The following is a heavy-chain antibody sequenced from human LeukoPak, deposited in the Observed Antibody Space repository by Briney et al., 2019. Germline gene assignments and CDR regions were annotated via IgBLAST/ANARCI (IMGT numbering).Heavy chain of an antibody. CDR2: ISSASNTI. CDR3: ARDGWFGDYNWFDP. Sequence: PGGSLRLSCAASGFTFSSYSMNWVRQAPGKGLEWVSYISSASNTIYYADSVKGRFTISRDNAKNSLYVQMNSLRAEDTAMYYCARDGWFGDYNWFDPWGQGNLVTVSS. J-gene: IGHJ5*02. V-gene: IGHV3-48*01. D-gene: IGHD3-10*01. CDR1: GFTFSSYS.